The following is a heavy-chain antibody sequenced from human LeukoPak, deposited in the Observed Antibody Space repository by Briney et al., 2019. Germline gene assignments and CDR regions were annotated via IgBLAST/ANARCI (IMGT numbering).Heavy chain of an antibody. CDR2: IYYSGST. V-gene: IGHV4-39*07. CDR1: GGSISSNSYF. CDR3: ARVEYYDYVWGSYRYTEYYFDY. Sequence: SETLSLTCAVSGGSISSNSYFWGWIRQPPGKGLEWIGSIYYSGSTYYNPSLKSRVTISVDTSKNQFSLKLSSVTAADTAVYYCARVEYYDYVWGSYRYTEYYFDYWGQGTLVTVSS. J-gene: IGHJ4*02. D-gene: IGHD3-16*02.